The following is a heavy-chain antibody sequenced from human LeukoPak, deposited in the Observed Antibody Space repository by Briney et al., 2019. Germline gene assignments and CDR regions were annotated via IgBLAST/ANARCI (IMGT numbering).Heavy chain of an antibody. Sequence: GGSLRLSCAASGFSVSNNYMSWVRQAPGKGLEGVSVIYSRGATYYADSVKGRFTISRDNSKNTLYLQMNSLRVEDTAVYYCAARNYWGHGTLVTVSS. D-gene: IGHD1-14*01. V-gene: IGHV3-53*01. CDR2: IYSRGAT. CDR3: AARNY. CDR1: GFSVSNNY. J-gene: IGHJ4*01.